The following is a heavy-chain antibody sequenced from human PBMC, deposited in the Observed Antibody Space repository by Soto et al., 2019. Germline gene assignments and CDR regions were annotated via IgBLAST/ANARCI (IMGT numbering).Heavy chain of an antibody. D-gene: IGHD7-27*01. Sequence: SETLSLTCAVSGDSISCSVWWTWVRQPPGKGLEWIGEVFHTGDTYFNPSLRSRVAMSVDKSTNEFSLKVTSVTAADTAIYYCARKAWVRFDYWGQGALVTVSS. CDR1: GDSISCSVW. J-gene: IGHJ4*02. V-gene: IGHV4-4*02. CDR3: ARKAWVRFDY. CDR2: VFHTGDT.